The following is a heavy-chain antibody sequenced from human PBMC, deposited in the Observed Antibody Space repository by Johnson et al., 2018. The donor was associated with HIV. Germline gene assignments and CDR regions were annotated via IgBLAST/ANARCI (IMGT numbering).Heavy chain of an antibody. CDR3: ARDFYYYGSGRRDDPFDI. V-gene: IGHV3-30-3*01. D-gene: IGHD3-10*01. CDR2: ISYDGSNK. J-gene: IGHJ3*02. Sequence: VQLVESGGGLVQPGGSLRLSCAASGFTFSSYAMHWVRQAPGKGLEWVAVISYDGSNKYYADSVKGRFTISRDNSKNTLYLQMNSLRAEDTAVYYCARDFYYYGSGRRDDPFDIWGQGTMVIVSS. CDR1: GFTFSSYA.